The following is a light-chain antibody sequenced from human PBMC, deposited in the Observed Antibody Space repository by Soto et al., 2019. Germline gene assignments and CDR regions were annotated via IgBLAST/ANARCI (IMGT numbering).Light chain of an antibody. CDR3: AVWDDSLAIYV. J-gene: IGLJ1*01. CDR1: SSNIGANT. CDR2: SHS. V-gene: IGLV1-44*01. Sequence: QSVLTQPPSASGTPGQRVDFSCSGSSSNIGANTVNWYQQLPGAAPKLLIYSHSQRPSGVPDRFSGSKSGTSASLAISGLQSDDEADYFCAVWDDSLAIYVFGTATKLTVL.